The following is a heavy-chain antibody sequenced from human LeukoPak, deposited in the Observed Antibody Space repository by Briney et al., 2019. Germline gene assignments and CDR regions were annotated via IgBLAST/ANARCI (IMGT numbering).Heavy chain of an antibody. Sequence: PGRSLRLSCAASGFTFDDYAMHWVRQAPGKGLEWVSGISWNSGSIGYADSVKGRFTISRDNAKNSLYLQMNSLRAEDTALYYCARGGKYAYFVDCWGQGTLVTVSS. CDR1: GFTFDDYA. CDR3: ARGGKYAYFVDC. J-gene: IGHJ4*02. D-gene: IGHD3-16*01. V-gene: IGHV3-9*01. CDR2: ISWNSGSI.